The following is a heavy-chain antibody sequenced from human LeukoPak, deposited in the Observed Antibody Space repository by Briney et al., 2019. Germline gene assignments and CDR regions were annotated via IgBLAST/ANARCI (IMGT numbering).Heavy chain of an antibody. Sequence: GGSLRLSCAASGFTFSSHWMHWVRQAPGKGLVWVSRINSDGSSISYADSVKGRFTISRDNSKNTLYLQMNSLRAEDTAVYYCARIDSSGYYFPDYWGQGTLVTVSS. V-gene: IGHV3-74*01. CDR1: GFTFSSHW. CDR3: ARIDSSGYYFPDY. J-gene: IGHJ4*02. CDR2: INSDGSSI. D-gene: IGHD3-22*01.